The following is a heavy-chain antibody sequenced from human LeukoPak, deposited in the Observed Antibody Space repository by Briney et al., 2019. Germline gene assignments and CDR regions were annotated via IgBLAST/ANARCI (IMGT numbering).Heavy chain of an antibody. J-gene: IGHJ4*02. CDR2: ISSSSSYI. D-gene: IGHD5-12*01. Sequence: PGGSLRLPCAASGFTFSSYSMNWVRQAPGKGLEWVSSISSSSSYIYYADSVKGRFTISRDNAKNSLYLQMNSLRAEDTAVYYCARDPRGYSGYEHPYYWGQGTLVTVSS. CDR3: ARDPRGYSGYEHPYY. CDR1: GFTFSSYS. V-gene: IGHV3-21*01.